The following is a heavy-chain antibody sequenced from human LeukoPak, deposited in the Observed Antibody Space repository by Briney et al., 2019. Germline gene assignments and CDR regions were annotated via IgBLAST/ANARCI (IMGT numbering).Heavy chain of an antibody. D-gene: IGHD3-22*01. CDR2: ISAYNGNT. CDR3: ARDGVGYYDSSGYYYFQH. V-gene: IGHV1-18*01. Sequence: ASVKVSCKASGYTFTTYGITWVRQAPGQGLEWMGWISAYNGNTNYAQKFQGRVTMTIDTSTSTAYMELRSLKSDDTAVYYCARDGVGYYDSSGYYYFQHWGQGTLVTVSS. J-gene: IGHJ1*01. CDR1: GYTFTTYG.